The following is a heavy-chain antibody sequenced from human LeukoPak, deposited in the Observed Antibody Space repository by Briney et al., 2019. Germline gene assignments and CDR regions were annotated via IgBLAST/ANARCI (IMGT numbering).Heavy chain of an antibody. D-gene: IGHD2-2*01. V-gene: IGHV3-48*03. CDR1: GFTFSNYE. CDR2: ISSSGSTI. Sequence: QTGGSLRLSCAASGFTFSNYEMHWVRQAPGKGLEWVSYISSSGSTIYYADSVKGRFTISRDNAKNSLYLQMNSLRAEDTAVYYCARPRDCSSTSCYFNYYYYYMDVWGKGTTVTISS. CDR3: ARPRDCSSTSCYFNYYYYYMDV. J-gene: IGHJ6*03.